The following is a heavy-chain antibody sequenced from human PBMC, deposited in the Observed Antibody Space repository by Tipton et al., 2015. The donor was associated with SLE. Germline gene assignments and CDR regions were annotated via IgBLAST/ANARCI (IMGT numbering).Heavy chain of an antibody. CDR2: ISYDGSNK. CDR3: ARAYSSGSYYDYFDY. Sequence: SLRLSCAASGFTFSSYEMNWVRQAPGKGLEWVAVISYDGSNKYYTDSVKGRFTISRDNSKNTLYLQMNSLRAEDTAVYYCARAYSSGSYYDYFDYWGQGTLVTVSS. J-gene: IGHJ4*02. CDR1: GFTFSSYE. D-gene: IGHD1-26*01. V-gene: IGHV3-30*04.